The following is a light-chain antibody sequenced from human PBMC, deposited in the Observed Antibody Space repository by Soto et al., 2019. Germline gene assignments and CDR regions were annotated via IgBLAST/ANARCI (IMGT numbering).Light chain of an antibody. CDR3: QQYGSSPLT. J-gene: IGKJ4*01. CDR1: QSVSSSY. CDR2: RAS. V-gene: IGKV3-20*01. Sequence: EIVLTQSPGTLSLSPGERATLSCRASQSVSSSYLAWYQQKPGQAPRLLTYRASSRATGIPDRFSGSGSGTDFTLTISRLEPEDFAVYYCQQYGSSPLTFGGGTKVEIK.